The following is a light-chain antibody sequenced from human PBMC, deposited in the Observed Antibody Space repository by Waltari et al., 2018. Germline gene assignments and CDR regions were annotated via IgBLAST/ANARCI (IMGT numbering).Light chain of an antibody. Sequence: QSALTQPASVSGSPGPSITISCTGTSSDVGSYNRVSLDQQHPGKAPKPMIYGGSKRPSGVSNRFSGSKSGNTASLTISGLQAEDEADYYCCSYAGSSTQVFGTGTKVTVL. CDR2: GGS. J-gene: IGLJ1*01. CDR3: CSYAGSSTQV. CDR1: SSDVGSYNR. V-gene: IGLV2-23*01.